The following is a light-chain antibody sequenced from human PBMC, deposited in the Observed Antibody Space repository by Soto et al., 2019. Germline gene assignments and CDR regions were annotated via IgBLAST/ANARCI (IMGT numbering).Light chain of an antibody. J-gene: IGKJ1*01. Sequence: EVVLTQSPGTLSLSPRERATLSCRASQSVANAYLAWYQHKVGQSPRLLIYGASNRAPGIPDRFSGSGSGTDFTLTISRLEPEDFAVYYCQLYAASPRTFALGTQVEVK. CDR1: QSVANAY. CDR3: QLYAASPRT. CDR2: GAS. V-gene: IGKV3-20*01.